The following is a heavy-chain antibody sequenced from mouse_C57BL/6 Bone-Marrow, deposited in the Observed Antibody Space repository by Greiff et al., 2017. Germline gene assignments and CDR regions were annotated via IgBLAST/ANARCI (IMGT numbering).Heavy chain of an antibody. J-gene: IGHJ2*01. V-gene: IGHV1-82*01. CDR2: IYPGDGDT. CDR1: GYAFSSSW. Sequence: VQLQQSGPELVKPGASVKISCKASGYAFSSSWMNWVKQRPGKGLEWIGRIYPGDGDTNYNGKFKGKATLTADKSPSTAYMQLSSLTSEDSAVYFCARSLSFDYWGQGTTLTVSS. CDR3: ARSLSFDY.